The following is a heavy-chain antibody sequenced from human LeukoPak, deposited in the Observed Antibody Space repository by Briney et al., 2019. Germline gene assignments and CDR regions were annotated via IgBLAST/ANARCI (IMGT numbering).Heavy chain of an antibody. J-gene: IGHJ5*02. Sequence: SSETLPLTCTVSGGSISSSSYYWVWIRQPPGKGLEWIGSIYYSGSTYYNPSLKSRVTISVDTSKNQFYLKLSSVTAAETAVYYCARQGGYYDYVWGSYRPNWFDPWGQGTLVTVSS. D-gene: IGHD3-16*02. V-gene: IGHV4-39*01. CDR3: ARQGGYYDYVWGSYRPNWFDP. CDR2: IYYSGST. CDR1: GGSISSSSYY.